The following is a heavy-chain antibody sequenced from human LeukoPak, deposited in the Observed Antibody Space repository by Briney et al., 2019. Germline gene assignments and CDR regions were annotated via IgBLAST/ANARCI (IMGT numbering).Heavy chain of an antibody. J-gene: IGHJ4*02. CDR3: ARVDYGDYGFDY. CDR2: IYSGGST. D-gene: IGHD4-17*01. Sequence: GGSLRLSCAASGFTVSGNYMSWVRQAPGEGLEWVSVIYSGGSTYYADSVKGRFIISRDNSKNTLYLQMNSLRAEDTAVYYCARVDYGDYGFDYWGQGTLVTVPS. CDR1: GFTVSGNY. V-gene: IGHV3-66*01.